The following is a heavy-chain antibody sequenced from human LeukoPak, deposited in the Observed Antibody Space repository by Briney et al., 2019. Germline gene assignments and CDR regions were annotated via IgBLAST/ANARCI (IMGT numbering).Heavy chain of an antibody. CDR1: GFTFSSYS. V-gene: IGHV3-48*01. D-gene: IGHD3-3*01. CDR2: ISSSSSTI. CDR3: ATDYDFWSGRVDY. J-gene: IGHJ4*02. Sequence: PGGSLRLSCAASGFTFSSYSMNWVGQAPGKGLEWVSYISSSSSTIYYADSVKGRFTISRDNSKNTLYLQMNSLRAEDTAVYYCATDYDFWSGRVDYWGQGTLVTVSS.